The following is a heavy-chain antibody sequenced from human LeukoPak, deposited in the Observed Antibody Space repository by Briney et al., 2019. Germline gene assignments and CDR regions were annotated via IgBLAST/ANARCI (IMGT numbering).Heavy chain of an antibody. J-gene: IGHJ4*02. CDR2: ISGSGGST. D-gene: IGHD3-10*01. V-gene: IGHV3-23*01. CDR3: ARVLVEGSGSYWYYFDS. CDR1: GFTFSSYG. Sequence: GGSLRLSCAASGFTFSSYGMSWVRQAPGKGLEWVSAISGSGGSTYYADSVKGRFTISRDNSKNTLYLQMNSLRAEDTAVYYCARVLVEGSGSYWYYFDSWGQGTLVTVSS.